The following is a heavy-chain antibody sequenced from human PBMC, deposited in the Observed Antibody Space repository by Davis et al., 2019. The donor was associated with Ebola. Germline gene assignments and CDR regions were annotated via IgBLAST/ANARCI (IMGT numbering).Heavy chain of an antibody. J-gene: IGHJ4*02. Sequence: MPGGSLRLSCAVYGGSFSGYYWSWIRQPPGKGLEWIGEINHSGSTNYNPSLKSRVTISVDTSKNQFSLKLSSVTAADTAVYYCARDLWFRNSGFDYWGQGTLVTVSS. CDR3: ARDLWFRNSGFDY. V-gene: IGHV4-34*01. D-gene: IGHD3-10*01. CDR2: INHSGST. CDR1: GGSFSGYY.